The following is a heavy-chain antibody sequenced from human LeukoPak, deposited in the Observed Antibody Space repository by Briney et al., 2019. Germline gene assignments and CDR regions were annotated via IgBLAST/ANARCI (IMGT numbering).Heavy chain of an antibody. CDR2: IYYSGST. D-gene: IGHD2-2*01. J-gene: IGHJ5*02. CDR3: ARGQYCSSTSCEGMFDP. V-gene: IGHV4-39*01. Sequence: SETLSLTCTVSGGSISSSSYYWGWIRQPPGKGLEWIGSIYYSGSTYYNPSLKSRVTISVDTSKNQFSLKLSSVTAADTAVYYCARGQYCSSTSCEGMFDPWGQGTLVTVSS. CDR1: GGSISSSSYY.